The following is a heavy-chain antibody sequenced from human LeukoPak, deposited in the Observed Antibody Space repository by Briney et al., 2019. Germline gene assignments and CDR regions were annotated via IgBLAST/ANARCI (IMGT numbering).Heavy chain of an antibody. CDR1: GFTFSSYS. D-gene: IGHD3-10*01. CDR2: ISSSSSYI. CDR3: ARGSLITMVRGVMYYFDY. Sequence: GGSLRLSCAASGFTFSSYSMNWVRQAPGKGLEWVSSISSSSSYIYCADSVKGRFTISRDNAKNSLYLQMNSLRAEDTAVYYCARGSLITMVRGVMYYFDYWGQGTLVTVSS. J-gene: IGHJ4*02. V-gene: IGHV3-21*01.